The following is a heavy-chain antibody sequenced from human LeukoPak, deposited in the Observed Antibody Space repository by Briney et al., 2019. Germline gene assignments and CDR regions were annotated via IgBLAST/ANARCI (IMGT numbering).Heavy chain of an antibody. CDR2: IYYSGST. D-gene: IGHD1-1*01. CDR1: GGSISSSSYY. V-gene: IGHV4-39*01. Sequence: SETLSLTCTVSGGSISSSSYYWGWIRQPPGKGLEWIGSIYYSGSTYYNPSLKSRVTISVDTSKNQFSLKLSSVTAADTAVYYCGRHRVLEAEFDYWGQGTLVTVSS. J-gene: IGHJ4*02. CDR3: GRHRVLEAEFDY.